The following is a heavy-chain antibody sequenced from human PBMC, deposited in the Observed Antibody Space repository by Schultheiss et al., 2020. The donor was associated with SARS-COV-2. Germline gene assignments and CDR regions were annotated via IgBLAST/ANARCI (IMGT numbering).Heavy chain of an antibody. D-gene: IGHD6-13*01. Sequence: ASVKVSCKASGYTFTGYYMHWVRQAPGQGLEWMGGIIPIFGTANYAQKFQERVTITRDMSTSTAYMELSSLRSEDTAVYYCARGIDYSSSSPFDYWGQGTLVTVSS. V-gene: IGHV1-2*02. J-gene: IGHJ4*02. CDR3: ARGIDYSSSSPFDY. CDR1: GYTFTGYY. CDR2: IIPIFGTA.